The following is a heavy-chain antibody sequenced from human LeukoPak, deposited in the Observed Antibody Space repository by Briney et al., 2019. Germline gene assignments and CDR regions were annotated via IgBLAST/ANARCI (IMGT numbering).Heavy chain of an antibody. J-gene: IGHJ4*02. D-gene: IGHD1-1*01. CDR1: GGSISSGGYY. CDR2: IYYSGST. CDR3: ARGQTTPVGINDY. V-gene: IGHV4-31*03. Sequence: PSETLSLTCTVSGGSISSGGYYWSWIRQHPGKGLEWIGYIYYSGSTYYNPSLKSRVTISVDTSKNQFSLKLSSVTAADTAVYYCARGQTTPVGINDYWGQGTLVTVSS.